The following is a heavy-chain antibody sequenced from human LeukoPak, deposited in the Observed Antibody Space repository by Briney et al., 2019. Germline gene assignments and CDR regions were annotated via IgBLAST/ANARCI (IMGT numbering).Heavy chain of an antibody. CDR3: ARDQWELRGIYGMDV. CDR2: INTNTGNP. D-gene: IGHD1-26*01. CDR1: GYTFTSYA. J-gene: IGHJ6*02. V-gene: IGHV7-4-1*02. Sequence: ASMKVSCKASGYTFTSYAMNWVRQAPGQGLEWMGWINTNTGNPTYAQGFTGRFVFSLDTSVSTAYLQISSLKAEDTAVYYCARDQWELRGIYGMDVWGQGTTVTVSS.